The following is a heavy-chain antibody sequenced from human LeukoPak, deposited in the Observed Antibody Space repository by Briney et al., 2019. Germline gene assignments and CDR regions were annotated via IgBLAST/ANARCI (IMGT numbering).Heavy chain of an antibody. CDR1: GFTFSSYA. Sequence: GGSLRLSCAASGFTFSSYAMHWVRQAPGKGLEWVSSISSSSSYIYYADSVKGRFTISRDNAKNSLYLQMNSLRAEDTAVYYCAKVFEGTAMVRVDYWGQGTLVTVSS. CDR2: ISSSSSYI. J-gene: IGHJ4*02. CDR3: AKVFEGTAMVRVDY. V-gene: IGHV3-21*01. D-gene: IGHD5-18*01.